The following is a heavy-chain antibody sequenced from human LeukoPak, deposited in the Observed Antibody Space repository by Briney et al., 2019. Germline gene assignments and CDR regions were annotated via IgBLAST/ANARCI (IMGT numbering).Heavy chain of an antibody. D-gene: IGHD6-6*01. CDR2: ISYDGSNK. CDR1: GFTFSSYG. CDR3: ARLAASPRSIDY. Sequence: GGSLRLSCAASGFTFSSYGMHWVRQAPGKGLEWVAVISYDGSNKYYADSVKGRFTISRDNSKNTLFLQMNSLRAEDTAVYYCARLAASPRSIDYWGQGTLVTVSS. V-gene: IGHV3-30*03. J-gene: IGHJ4*02.